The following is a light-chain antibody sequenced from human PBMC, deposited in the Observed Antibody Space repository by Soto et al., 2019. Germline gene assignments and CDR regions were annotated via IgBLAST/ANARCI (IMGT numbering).Light chain of an antibody. CDR1: QTISNW. J-gene: IGKJ1*01. CDR2: RSS. Sequence: DMHVTQSPSXLSASVXDRVIXTCRASQTISNWWAWYQQKRGKAPNLIYCRSSSLKRGVAARVSGRGSGKDCIINISSRQNDDFANYYCQQDSSRTFGQGTKLDIK. V-gene: IGKV1-5*03. CDR3: QQDSSRT.